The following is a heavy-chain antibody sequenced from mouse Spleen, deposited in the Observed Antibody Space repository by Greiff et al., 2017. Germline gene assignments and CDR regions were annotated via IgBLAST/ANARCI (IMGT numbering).Heavy chain of an antibody. V-gene: IGHV1-80*01. D-gene: IGHD1-1*01. CDR2: IYPGDGDT. CDR1: GYAFSSYW. CDR3: ARGDYYGSSRGYYAMDY. Sequence: VQLQQSGAELVRPGSSVKISCKASGYAFSSYWMNWVKQRPGQGLEWIGQIYPGDGDTNYNGKFKGKATLTADKSSSTAYMQLSSLTSEDSAVYFCARGDYYGSSRGYYAMDYWGQGTSVTVSS. J-gene: IGHJ4*01.